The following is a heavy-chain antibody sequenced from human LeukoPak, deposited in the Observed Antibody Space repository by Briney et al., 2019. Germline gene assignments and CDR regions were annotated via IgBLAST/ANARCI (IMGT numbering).Heavy chain of an antibody. J-gene: IGHJ4*02. Sequence: SVKVSCKASGFTFTSSAVQWVRQARGQRLEWIGWIVVGSGNTNYAQKFQERVTITRDMSTSTAYMELSSLRSEDTAVYYCAITFGGVIVTDYWGQGTLVTVSS. V-gene: IGHV1-58*01. CDR1: GFTFTSSA. D-gene: IGHD3-16*02. CDR3: AITFGGVIVTDY. CDR2: IVVGSGNT.